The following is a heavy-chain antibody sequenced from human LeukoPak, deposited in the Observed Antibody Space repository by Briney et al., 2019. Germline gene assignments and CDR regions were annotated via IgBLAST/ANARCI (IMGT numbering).Heavy chain of an antibody. V-gene: IGHV3-7*01. Sequence: GGTLRLSCAASGFTFSFYWMTWVRQAPGKGLEWVANIKYDGSETDYEDSLKGRFTISRDNAKNSLYLQMNNLRAEDTAVYYCARSDYVWGSYRHSPGLDVWGHGTMVTVSS. CDR2: IKYDGSET. CDR1: GFTFSFYW. D-gene: IGHD3-16*02. J-gene: IGHJ3*01. CDR3: ARSDYVWGSYRHSPGLDV.